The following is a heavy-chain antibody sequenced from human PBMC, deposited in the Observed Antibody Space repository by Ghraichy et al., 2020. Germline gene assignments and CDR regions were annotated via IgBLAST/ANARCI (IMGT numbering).Heavy chain of an antibody. CDR3: ARQGMVFGVVKVNYYYGMDV. CDR2: IYYSGST. CDR1: GGSISSGDYY. Sequence: SETLSLTCTVSGGSISSGDYYWSWIRQPPGKGLEWIGSIYYSGSTYYNPSLKSRVTISVDTSKNQFSLKLSSVTAADTAVYYCARQGMVFGVVKVNYYYGMDVWGQGTTVTVSS. J-gene: IGHJ6*02. V-gene: IGHV4-39*01. D-gene: IGHD3-3*01.